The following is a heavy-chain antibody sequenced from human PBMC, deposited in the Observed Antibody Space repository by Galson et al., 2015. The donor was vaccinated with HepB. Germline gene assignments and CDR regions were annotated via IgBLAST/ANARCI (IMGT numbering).Heavy chain of an antibody. J-gene: IGHJ4*02. Sequence: SETLSLTCAVYGGSFSGYYWSWIRQPPGKGLEWIGEINHSGSTNYNPSLKSRVTISVDTSKNQFSLKVTSVTAADTALYYCARRTKDSSGYYHFDYWGQGTLVTVSS. CDR2: INHSGST. V-gene: IGHV4-34*01. D-gene: IGHD3-22*01. CDR1: GGSFSGYY. CDR3: ARRTKDSSGYYHFDY.